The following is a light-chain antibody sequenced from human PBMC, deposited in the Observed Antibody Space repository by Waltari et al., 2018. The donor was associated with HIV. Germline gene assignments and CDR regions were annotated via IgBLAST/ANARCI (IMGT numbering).Light chain of an antibody. J-gene: IGKJ1*01. CDR1: QSVSSTY. Sequence: EIVLTQSPGTLSLSPGERATLSCRASQSVSSTYLAWYQQKPGQAPRLLIYGASSRATGIPGRFSGSGSGTDFTLTISRLEPEDFAVYYCQQYGTSTWTLGQGSKVEIK. CDR2: GAS. V-gene: IGKV3-20*01. CDR3: QQYGTSTWT.